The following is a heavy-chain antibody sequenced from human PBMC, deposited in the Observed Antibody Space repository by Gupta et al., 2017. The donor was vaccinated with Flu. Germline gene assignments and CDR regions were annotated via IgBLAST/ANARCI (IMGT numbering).Heavy chain of an antibody. D-gene: IGHD1-1*01. Sequence: TFSISTLTWYRQAPGKGLEWVSAISSRSADIYYADSVKGRCTISRDNAKRLLYLKMDSLRAEDTAVYYCARECGTINWGDTWGQGTLVTVSS. CDR1: TFSIST. CDR3: ARECGTINWGDT. J-gene: IGHJ5*02. V-gene: IGHV3-21*01. CDR2: ISSRSADI.